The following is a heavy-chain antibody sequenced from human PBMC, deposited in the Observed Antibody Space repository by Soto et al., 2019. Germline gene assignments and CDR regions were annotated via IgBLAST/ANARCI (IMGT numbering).Heavy chain of an antibody. D-gene: IGHD3-3*01. Sequence: QIQLVQSGAEVKKPGASVKVSCKVSGYKFTSYGINWVRQAPGQGLAWTGWVTAYNDNVKYAGKFQGRVTMTADTATTTAYMELWDPRPDDTAIFYCARYDFWSGDSQDHWGQGNLVTVAS. CDR1: GYKFTSYG. V-gene: IGHV1-18*01. CDR2: VTAYNDNV. CDR3: ARYDFWSGDSQDH. J-gene: IGHJ4*02.